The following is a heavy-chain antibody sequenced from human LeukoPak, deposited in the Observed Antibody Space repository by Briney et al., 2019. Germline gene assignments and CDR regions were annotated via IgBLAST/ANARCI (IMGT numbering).Heavy chain of an antibody. J-gene: IGHJ4*02. Sequence: SETLSLTCTVSGGSISSGDYFWSWICQSPGKGLEYIGYIYSSRSTYYNPSLRSRVIISADTSQNQFSLRLSSVTAADTAVYYCVSHYGEVDYWGQGTLVTVSS. CDR1: GGSISSGDYF. D-gene: IGHD4-17*01. V-gene: IGHV4-30-4*01. CDR2: IYSSRST. CDR3: VSHYGEVDY.